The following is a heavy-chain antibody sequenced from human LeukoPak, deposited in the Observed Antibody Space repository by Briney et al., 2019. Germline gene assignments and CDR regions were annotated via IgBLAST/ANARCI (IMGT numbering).Heavy chain of an antibody. CDR3: AAQTLPYYGSGSYVYYYYMDV. CDR2: ISSSSSTI. Sequence: GGSLRLSCAASGFIFSSYSMNWVRQAPGKGLEWVSYISSSSSTIYYADSVKGRFTISRDNAKNSLYLQMNSLRAEDTAVYYCAAQTLPYYGSGSYVYYYYMDVWGKGTTVTVSS. CDR1: GFIFSSYS. J-gene: IGHJ6*03. D-gene: IGHD3-10*01. V-gene: IGHV3-48*01.